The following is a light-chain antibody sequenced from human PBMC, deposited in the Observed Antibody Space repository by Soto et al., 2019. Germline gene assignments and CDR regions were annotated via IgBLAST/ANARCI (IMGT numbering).Light chain of an antibody. V-gene: IGKV3-15*01. J-gene: IGKJ4*01. CDR2: HSS. CDR1: QSIGDN. CDR3: QRHDNWPLT. Sequence: EKVMTQSPATLSVYPRETAALSCRASQSIGDNLAWYQQKPGLAPRLLIYHSSTRATGVPARFSASGSGTEFSLTISSLQSEDFAVYYCQRHDNWPLTFAGGTKVDIK.